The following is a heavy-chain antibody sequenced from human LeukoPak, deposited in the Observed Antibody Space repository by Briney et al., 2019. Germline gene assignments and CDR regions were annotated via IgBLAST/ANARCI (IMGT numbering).Heavy chain of an antibody. CDR3: ARARIGY. CDR1: GFTFSSYW. CDR2: IKDDGSEK. D-gene: IGHD1-14*01. J-gene: IGHJ4*02. V-gene: IGHV3-7*04. Sequence: GGSLILSCVGSGFTFSSYWMTWVRQAPGKGLEWVANIKDDGSEKYSVDSVKGRFTISRDNAKNLLYLQMSSLRAEDTAVYYCARARIGYWGQGTLVTVSS.